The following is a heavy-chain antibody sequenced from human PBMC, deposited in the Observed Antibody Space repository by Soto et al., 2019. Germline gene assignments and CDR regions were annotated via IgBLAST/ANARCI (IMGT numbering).Heavy chain of an antibody. Sequence: QVQLVQSGAEVKKPGSSVKVSCTASGGTFSSYAISWVRQAPGQGLEWMGGIISIFGTANYAQKFQGRVTITADESTSRAYVELSSLRSEDTAVYYCAREYGVVTAPSWGQGTLVTVSS. D-gene: IGHD2-21*02. CDR2: IISIFGTA. CDR1: GGTFSSYA. V-gene: IGHV1-69*01. J-gene: IGHJ5*02. CDR3: AREYGVVTAPS.